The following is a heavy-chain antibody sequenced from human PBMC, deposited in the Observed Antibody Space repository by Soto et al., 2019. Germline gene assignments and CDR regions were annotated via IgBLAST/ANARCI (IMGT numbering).Heavy chain of an antibody. Sequence: LRLSCAASGFTFSSYGMHWVRQAPGKGLEWVAVIWYDGSNKYYADSVKGRFTISRDNSKNTLYLQMNSLRAEDTAVYYCARDGATIFGVVIPMDVWRQGTTVTVSS. CDR3: ARDGATIFGVVIPMDV. D-gene: IGHD3-3*01. CDR1: GFTFSSYG. J-gene: IGHJ6*02. CDR2: IWYDGSNK. V-gene: IGHV3-33*01.